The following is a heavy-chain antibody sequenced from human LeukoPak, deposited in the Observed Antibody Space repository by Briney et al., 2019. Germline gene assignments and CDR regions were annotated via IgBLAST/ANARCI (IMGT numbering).Heavy chain of an antibody. J-gene: IGHJ6*03. CDR3: ARTPLWLPYYYYYMDV. CDR1: GGSISSYY. D-gene: IGHD5-12*01. Sequence: KPSETLSLTCTVSGGSISSYYWSWIRQPPGKGLEWIGYIYYSGSTNYNPSLKSRVTISVDTSKNQFSLKLSSVTAADTAVYYCARTPLWLPYYYYYMDVWGKGTTVTVSS. V-gene: IGHV4-59*12. CDR2: IYYSGST.